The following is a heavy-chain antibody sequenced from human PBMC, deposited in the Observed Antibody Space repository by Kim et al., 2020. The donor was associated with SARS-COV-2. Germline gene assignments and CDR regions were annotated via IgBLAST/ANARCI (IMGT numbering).Heavy chain of an antibody. V-gene: IGHV3-23*01. CDR2: ISGSGGST. D-gene: IGHD6-6*01. Sequence: GGSMRLSCAASGFTFSSYAMSWVRQAPGKGLEWVSAISGSGGSTYYADSVKGRFTISRDNSKNTLYLQMNSLRAEDTAVYYCAKALGFSSSSGPYYYYGMDVWGQGTTVTVSS. CDR1: GFTFSSYA. CDR3: AKALGFSSSSGPYYYYGMDV. J-gene: IGHJ6*02.